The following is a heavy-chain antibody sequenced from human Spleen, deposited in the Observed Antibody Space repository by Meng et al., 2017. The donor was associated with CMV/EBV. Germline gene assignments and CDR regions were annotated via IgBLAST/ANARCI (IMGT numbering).Heavy chain of an antibody. J-gene: IGHJ4*02. D-gene: IGHD6-13*01. Sequence: SVKVSCKASGDTFSSHGVNWVRQAPGQGLEWVGGIIPILRIGKYARELQGRVTITAVLSTSTAYMELSSLRSEDTAVYYCATSGSTWPRPVWYFDYWGQGTLVTVSS. CDR1: GDTFSSHG. V-gene: IGHV1-69*10. CDR2: IIPILRIG. CDR3: ATSGSTWPRPVWYFDY.